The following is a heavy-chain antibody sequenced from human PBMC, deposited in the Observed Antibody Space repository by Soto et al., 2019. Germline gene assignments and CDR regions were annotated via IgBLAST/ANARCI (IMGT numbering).Heavy chain of an antibody. CDR2: ISTDSGYT. J-gene: IGHJ6*02. Sequence: QIQLVQSGGEVERPGASVTVFCEASGYIFTTYGLSWVRQTPAHGLEWMGWISTDSGYTQDSQLLQGRVTITRDTSTNTAYMELRDLTFDDTGIYYCARDRPPGSLYGMDAWGQGTAVTVSS. V-gene: IGHV1-18*01. CDR1: GYIFTTYG. CDR3: ARDRPPGSLYGMDA.